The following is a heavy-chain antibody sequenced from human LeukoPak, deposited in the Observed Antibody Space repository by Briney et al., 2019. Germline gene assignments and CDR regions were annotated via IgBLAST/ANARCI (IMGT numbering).Heavy chain of an antibody. Sequence: SETLSLTCTVSGGSVSSGSYYWSWIRQPPGKGLEWIGYIYYSGSTNYNLSLKSRVAISVDTSKNQFSLKLSSVTAADTAVYYCARDGDYVNYYYYGMDVWGKGTTVTVSS. CDR2: IYYSGST. CDR1: GGSVSSGSYY. CDR3: ARDGDYVNYYYYGMDV. J-gene: IGHJ6*04. D-gene: IGHD4-17*01. V-gene: IGHV4-61*01.